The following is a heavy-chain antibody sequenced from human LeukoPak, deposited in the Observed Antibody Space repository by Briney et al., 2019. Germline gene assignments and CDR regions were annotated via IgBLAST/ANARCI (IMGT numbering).Heavy chain of an antibody. CDR1: GFTISSYW. J-gene: IGHJ4*02. Sequence: TGGSLRLSXAASGFTISSYWMSWVRQLPGKGLESVAHIKHDGSEKYYVDSVKGRFTISRDNAKNSLYLQMNSLRAEDTAVYYCARGGYFQPFDYWGQGTLVTVSS. CDR3: ARGGYFQPFDY. D-gene: IGHD3-22*01. CDR2: IKHDGSEK. V-gene: IGHV3-7*01.